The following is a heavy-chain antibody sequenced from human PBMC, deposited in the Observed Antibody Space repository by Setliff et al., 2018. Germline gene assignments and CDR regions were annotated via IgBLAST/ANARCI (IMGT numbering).Heavy chain of an antibody. D-gene: IGHD3-22*01. J-gene: IGHJ5*02. CDR2: INHRGTT. CDR3: ARGPRFDYESPTYRRRFDP. CDR1: GGSFSGHY. Sequence: TLSLPCAVYGGSFSGHYWNWIRQAPGKGLEWIGEINHRGTTSYTPSLKGRVTISVDTSKNLFSLKLSSVTAADTAVYFCARGPRFDYESPTYRRRFDPWGQGTAVTVSS. V-gene: IGHV4-34*01.